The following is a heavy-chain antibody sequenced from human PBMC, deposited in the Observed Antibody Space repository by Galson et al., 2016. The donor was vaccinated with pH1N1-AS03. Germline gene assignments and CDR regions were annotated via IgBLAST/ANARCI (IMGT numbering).Heavy chain of an antibody. D-gene: IGHD4-17*01. V-gene: IGHV1-3*01. CDR1: GYTFTSYA. CDR2: INAGNGDT. Sequence: SVKVSCKASGYTFTSYAMHWVRQAPGQGLEWMGWINAGNGDTKYSQKFQGRVTITRDTSESMAYMGLSSLRSEDTAVYYCARSDYGDYVDYWGQGTLVTVSS. CDR3: ARSDYGDYVDY. J-gene: IGHJ4*02.